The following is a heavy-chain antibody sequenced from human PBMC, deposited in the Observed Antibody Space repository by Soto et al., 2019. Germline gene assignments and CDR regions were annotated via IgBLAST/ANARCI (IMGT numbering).Heavy chain of an antibody. CDR1: GYTFTSYA. CDR2: INAGNGNT. D-gene: IGHD2-15*01. CDR3: SRGPGGPDGPGDY. V-gene: IGHV1-3*01. Sequence: QVQLVQSGAEVKKPGASVKVSCKASGYTFTSYAMHWVRQAPGQRLEWMGWINAGNGNTKYSQKSQGRVTITRDASAIKAYMELSSLRSEDTAVYYCSRGPGGPDGPGDYWGQGTLVTVSS. J-gene: IGHJ4*02.